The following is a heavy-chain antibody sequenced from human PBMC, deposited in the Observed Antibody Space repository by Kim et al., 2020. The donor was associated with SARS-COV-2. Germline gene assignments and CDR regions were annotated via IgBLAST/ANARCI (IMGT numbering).Heavy chain of an antibody. D-gene: IGHD6-13*01. Sequence: GGARRLYCEASGLTFDDDAMHGVRQAPGKGMERVSGISWNSDSIGYADSVKGRFTISRDNAKNSLYLQMNSLRAEDTALYYCAKDLFGEYSSSWPLQHWGQGTLVTVSS. V-gene: IGHV3-9*01. CDR2: ISWNSDSI. CDR1: GLTFDDDA. J-gene: IGHJ1*01. CDR3: AKDLFGEYSSSWPLQH.